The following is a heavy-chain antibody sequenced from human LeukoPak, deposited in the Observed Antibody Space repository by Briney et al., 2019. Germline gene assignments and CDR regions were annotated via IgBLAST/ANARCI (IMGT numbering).Heavy chain of an antibody. D-gene: IGHD6-19*01. J-gene: IGHJ6*04. V-gene: IGHV3-21*01. CDR3: ARDLVIAVAAPMDV. CDR1: GFTFSSYS. CDR2: FSSSSSYI. Sequence: GGSLRLSCAASGFTFSSYSMNWVRQAPGKGLEWVPSFSSSSSYIYYADSVKGRFTISRDNAKNSLYLQMNSLRAEDTAVYYCARDLVIAVAAPMDVWGKGTTVTVSS.